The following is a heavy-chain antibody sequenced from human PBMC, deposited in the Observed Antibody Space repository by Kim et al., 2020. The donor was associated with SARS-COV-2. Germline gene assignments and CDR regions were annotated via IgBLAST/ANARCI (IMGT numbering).Heavy chain of an antibody. D-gene: IGHD5-18*01. V-gene: IGHV3-30*18. CDR2: ISNDGREK. CDR1: GFTFSSYS. Sequence: GGSLRLSCAASGFTFSSYSMHWVRQVPDKGLEWVSVISNDGREKYYADSVKGRFAISRDNSKNTLFLQMDSLRPEDSAVYYCVKNGYRYGLNYLGYYF. CDR3: VKNGYRYGLNYLGYYF. J-gene: IGHJ4*01.